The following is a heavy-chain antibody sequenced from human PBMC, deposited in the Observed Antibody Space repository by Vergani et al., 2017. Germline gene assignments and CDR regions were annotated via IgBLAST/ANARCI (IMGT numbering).Heavy chain of an antibody. Sequence: EVQLVQSGAEVKKPGESLKISCKGSGYSFTSYWIGWVRQMPGKGLEWMGIIYPGDSDTRYSPSFQGQVTISADKTISTAHLPWSSLKASDTAMYYCARVLSITMLVVGAFDIWGQGTMVTVSS. CDR2: IYPGDSDT. CDR1: GYSFTSYW. CDR3: ARVLSITMLVVGAFDI. D-gene: IGHD3-22*01. J-gene: IGHJ3*02. V-gene: IGHV5-51*03.